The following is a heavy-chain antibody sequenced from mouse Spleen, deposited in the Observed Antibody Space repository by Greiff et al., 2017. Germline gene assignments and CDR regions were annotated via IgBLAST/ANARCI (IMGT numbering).Heavy chain of an antibody. CDR3: AREGVYSNYFDY. CDR1: GYTFTSYW. Sequence: QVHVKQPGAELVKPGASVKLSCKASGYTFTSYWMPWVKQRPGQGLEWIGMIHPNSGSTNYNEKFKSKATLTVDKSSSTAYMQLSSLTSEDSAVYYCAREGVYSNYFDYWGQGTTLTVSS. V-gene: IGHV1-64*01. J-gene: IGHJ2*01. D-gene: IGHD2-5*01. CDR2: IHPNSGST.